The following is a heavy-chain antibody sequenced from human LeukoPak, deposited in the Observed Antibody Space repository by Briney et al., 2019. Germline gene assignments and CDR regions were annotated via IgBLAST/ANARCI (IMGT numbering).Heavy chain of an antibody. CDR1: GGSISSYY. CDR3: AGRRNYDILTGYYAIDY. J-gene: IGHJ4*02. Sequence: SETLSLTCTVSGGSISSYYWSWIRQPPGKRLEWIGYIYYSGSTNYNPSLKSRVTISVDTSKNQFSLKLSSVTAADTAVYYCAGRRNYDILTGYYAIDYWGQGTLVTVSS. CDR2: IYYSGST. D-gene: IGHD3-9*01. V-gene: IGHV4-59*01.